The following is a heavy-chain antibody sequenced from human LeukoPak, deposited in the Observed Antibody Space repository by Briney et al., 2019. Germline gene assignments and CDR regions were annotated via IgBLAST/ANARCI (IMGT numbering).Heavy chain of an antibody. CDR1: GGSFSGYY. CDR2: INHSGST. Sequence: SETLSLTCAVYGGSFSGYYWSWIRQPPGKGLEWIGEINHSGSTNYNPSLKSRVTISVDTSKNQFSLKLSSVTAADTAVYYCARAAARRTPFDYWGQGTLVTVSS. D-gene: IGHD6-6*01. V-gene: IGHV4-34*01. CDR3: ARAAARRTPFDY. J-gene: IGHJ4*02.